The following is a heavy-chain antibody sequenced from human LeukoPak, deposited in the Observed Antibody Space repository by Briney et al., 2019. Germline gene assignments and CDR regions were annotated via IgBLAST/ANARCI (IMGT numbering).Heavy chain of an antibody. D-gene: IGHD3-10*01. CDR1: GFSLSPSPGG. V-gene: IGHV2-5*02. CDR2: IYWDNDK. J-gene: IGHJ4*02. CDR3: ADVYGSVSYQY. Sequence: SGPTLVNPTQNLTLTCTFSGFSLSPSPGGGGWISQPPRKALELLELIYWDNDKRYRPPLKSRITIVKTTTKHHVVLTRTNMDPVDTATYYCADVYGSVSYQYWGQGTLVTVSS.